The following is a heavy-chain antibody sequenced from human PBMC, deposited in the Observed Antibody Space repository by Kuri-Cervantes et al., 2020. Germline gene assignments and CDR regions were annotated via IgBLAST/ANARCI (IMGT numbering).Heavy chain of an antibody. CDR1: GFTFSSYG. J-gene: IGHJ6*02. CDR2: IKPDGSEK. V-gene: IGHV3-7*01. CDR3: ARGHYGMDV. Sequence: GESLKISCAASGFTFSSYGMHWVRQAPGKGLEWVASIKPDGSEKYYVDSVKGRFTISRDNAKNLLFVQMNSLRVEDTAVYFCARGHYGMDVWGQGTTVTVSS.